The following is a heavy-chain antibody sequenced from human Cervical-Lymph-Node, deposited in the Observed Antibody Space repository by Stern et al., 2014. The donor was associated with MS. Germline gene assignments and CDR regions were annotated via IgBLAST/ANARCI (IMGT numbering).Heavy chain of an antibody. CDR3: ARTPYDFWSGYYGLDY. V-gene: IGHV4-31*03. D-gene: IGHD3-3*01. J-gene: IGHJ4*02. Sequence: HVQLQESGPGLVKPSQTLSLTCTVSGGSISSGGYYCSWIRQHPGKCLEWIGYIYYSGRTYYNPSRKSRVTISVDTSKNQFSLKLSSVTAADTSVYYCARTPYDFWSGYYGLDYWGQGTLVTVSS. CDR2: IYYSGRT. CDR1: GGSISSGGYY.